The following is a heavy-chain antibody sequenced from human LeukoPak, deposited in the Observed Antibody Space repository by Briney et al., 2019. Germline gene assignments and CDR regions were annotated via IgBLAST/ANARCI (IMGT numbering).Heavy chain of an antibody. J-gene: IGHJ4*02. D-gene: IGHD4-17*01. V-gene: IGHV1-69*01. Sequence: SVKVSCKASGGTFRSCAINWVRQAPGKGLEWMGGIIPMINTPKYAQRFQGRVSITADESTSTGYMEVSSLRSEDTAVYYCAIFQGTYGDNDNDFWGQGTLVTVSS. CDR2: IIPMINTP. CDR1: GGTFRSCA. CDR3: AIFQGTYGDNDNDF.